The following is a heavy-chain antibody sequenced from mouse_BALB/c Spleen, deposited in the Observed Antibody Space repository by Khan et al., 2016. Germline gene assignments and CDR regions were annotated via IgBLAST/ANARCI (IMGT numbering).Heavy chain of an antibody. Sequence: EVELVESGGGLVKPGGSLKLSCAASGFTFSSYAMSWVRQTPGKRLEWVASISTGGSTSYPDSMKGRFTIPSDNASNILTSPLSSLRSEDTAMYYCARKDNGNYGDYFDYWGQGTTLTVSS. CDR3: ARKDNGNYGDYFDY. D-gene: IGHD2-1*01. V-gene: IGHV5-6-5*01. CDR2: ISTGGST. J-gene: IGHJ2*01. CDR1: GFTFSSYA.